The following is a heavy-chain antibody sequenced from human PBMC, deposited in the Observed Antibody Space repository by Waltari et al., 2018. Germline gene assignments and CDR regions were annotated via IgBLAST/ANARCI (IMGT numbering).Heavy chain of an antibody. V-gene: IGHV4-59*01. CDR2: IYYSGST. CDR1: GGSISSYY. CDR3: ARGGGAGTQASNWFDP. D-gene: IGHD6-19*01. J-gene: IGHJ5*02. Sequence: QVQLQESGPGLVKPSETLSLTCTVSGGSISSYYWSWIRQPPGKGLEWIGYIYYSGSTNYTPSLESRVTISVDTSKNQFSLKLSSGTAADTAVYYCARGGGAGTQASNWFDPWGQGTLVTISS.